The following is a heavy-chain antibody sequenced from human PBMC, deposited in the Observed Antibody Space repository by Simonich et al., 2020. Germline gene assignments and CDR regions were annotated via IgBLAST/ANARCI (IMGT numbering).Heavy chain of an antibody. CDR3: ARDSSYYAFDI. CDR1: GFTFSSYS. V-gene: IGHV3-48*01. J-gene: IGHJ3*02. Sequence: EVQLVESGGGLVQPGGSLRLSCAASGFTFSSYSMNLVRQAPGKGLEWVSYISSSSSTIYYADSVKGRFTISRDNAKNSLYLQMNSLRAEDTAVYYCARDSSYYAFDIWGQGTMVTVSS. CDR2: ISSSSSTI. D-gene: IGHD5-12*01.